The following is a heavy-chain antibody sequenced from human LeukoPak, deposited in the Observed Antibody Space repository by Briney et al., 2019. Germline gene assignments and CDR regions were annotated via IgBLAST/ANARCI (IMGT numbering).Heavy chain of an antibody. J-gene: IGHJ5*02. Sequence: KTSETLSLTCAVSGGSISSSNWWSWVRQPPGKGLEWIGEIYHSGSTNYNPSLKSRVTISVDTSKNQFSLKLSSVTAADTAVYYCARRGGRSGWDSNWFDPWGQGTLVTVSS. D-gene: IGHD6-19*01. CDR2: IYHSGST. CDR1: GGSISSSNW. CDR3: ARRGGRSGWDSNWFDP. V-gene: IGHV4-4*02.